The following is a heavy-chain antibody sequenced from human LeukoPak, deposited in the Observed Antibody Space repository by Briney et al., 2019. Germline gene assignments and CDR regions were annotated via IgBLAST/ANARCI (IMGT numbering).Heavy chain of an antibody. CDR1: GGSISSYY. D-gene: IGHD5-24*01. CDR3: ARAWEMATIALDY. J-gene: IGHJ4*02. CDR2: VHYSGST. V-gene: IGHV4-59*08. Sequence: SETLSLTCTISGGSISSYYWSWIRQPPGKGLEWIGYVHYSGSTNYNPSLKSRVTISVDTSKNQFSLKLSSVTAADTAVYYCARAWEMATIALDYWGQGTLVTVSS.